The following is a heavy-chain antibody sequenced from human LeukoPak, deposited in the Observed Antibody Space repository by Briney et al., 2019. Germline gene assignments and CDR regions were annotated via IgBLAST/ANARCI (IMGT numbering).Heavy chain of an antibody. D-gene: IGHD3-10*01. V-gene: IGHV3-48*03. CDR1: GFTFSSYE. J-gene: IGHJ4*02. Sequence: PGGSLRLSCAASGFTFSSYEMNWVRQAPGKGLEWVSYISSSGSTIYYADSVKGRFTISRDNAKNSLYLQMNSLRAEDTAVYYCARGCDLWFGEYCSGYFDYWGQGTLVTVSS. CDR3: ARGCDLWFGEYCSGYFDY. CDR2: ISSSGSTI.